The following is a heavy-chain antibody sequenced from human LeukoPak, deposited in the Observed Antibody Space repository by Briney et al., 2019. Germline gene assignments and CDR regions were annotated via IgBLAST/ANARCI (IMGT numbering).Heavy chain of an antibody. V-gene: IGHV1-18*01. Sequence: GASVKVSCKASGHTFTSYGISWVRQAPGQGLEWMGWISAYNGNTNYAQKLQGRVTMTTDTSTSTAYMELRSLRSDDTAVYYCARDLTTGITMVRGVIITSYYYYGMDVWGQGTTVTVSS. J-gene: IGHJ6*02. CDR2: ISAYNGNT. CDR3: ARDLTTGITMVRGVIITSYYYYGMDV. D-gene: IGHD3-10*01. CDR1: GHTFTSYG.